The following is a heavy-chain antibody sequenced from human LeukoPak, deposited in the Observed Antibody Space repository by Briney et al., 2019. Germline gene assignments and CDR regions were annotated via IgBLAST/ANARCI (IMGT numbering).Heavy chain of an antibody. Sequence: GGSLRLSCAASGFTVPDNYMNWVRQSSGKGLEWVSVIYGGGDTNYADSVKGRFIISRDTSKNTLYLQMNSLRAEDTAVYYCARDLAAAGDYWGQGTLVTVSS. CDR3: ARDLAAAGDY. CDR1: GFTVPDNY. V-gene: IGHV3-53*01. D-gene: IGHD6-13*01. CDR2: IYGGGDT. J-gene: IGHJ4*02.